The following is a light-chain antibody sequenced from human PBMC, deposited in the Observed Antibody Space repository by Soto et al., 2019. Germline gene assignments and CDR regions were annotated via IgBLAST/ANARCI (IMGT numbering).Light chain of an antibody. J-gene: IGKJ4*01. V-gene: IGKV1-12*01. Sequence: DIQMTQSPSSVSASVGDRVTITCRASQGISIWLAWYQQKPGTAPKLLIYAASTLQSGVPSRFSGSGAGTDFTLTISSLQPEDFATYYCQPANSCPLTFGGGTKVEIK. CDR3: QPANSCPLT. CDR2: AAS. CDR1: QGISIW.